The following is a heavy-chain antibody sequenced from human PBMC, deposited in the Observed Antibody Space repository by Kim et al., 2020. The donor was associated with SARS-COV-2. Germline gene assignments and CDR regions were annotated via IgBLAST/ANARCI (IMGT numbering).Heavy chain of an antibody. V-gene: IGHV1-69*13. CDR3: ASSGTSSGYAHWSY. D-gene: IGHD3-22*01. CDR2: IIPIFGTA. J-gene: IGHJ4*02. CDR1: GGTFSSYA. Sequence: SVKVSCKASGGTFSSYAISWVRQAPGQGLEWMGGIIPIFGTANYAQKFQGRVTITADESTSTAYMELSSLRSEDTAVYYRASSGTSSGYAHWSYWGQGTLVTVSS.